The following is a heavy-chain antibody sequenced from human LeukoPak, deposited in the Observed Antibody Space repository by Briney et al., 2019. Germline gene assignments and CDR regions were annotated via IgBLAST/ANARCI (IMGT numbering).Heavy chain of an antibody. CDR3: VRVVVTAAMPGYYFDY. Sequence: ASVKVSCKASGYTFTGYYMHWVRQAPGQGLEWMGRINPNSGGTNYAQKFQGRVTMTRDTSISTAYMELSRLRSDDTAVYYCVRVVVTAAMPGYYFDYWGQGTLVTVSS. CDR1: GYTFTGYY. CDR2: INPNSGGT. J-gene: IGHJ4*02. V-gene: IGHV1-2*06. D-gene: IGHD2-2*01.